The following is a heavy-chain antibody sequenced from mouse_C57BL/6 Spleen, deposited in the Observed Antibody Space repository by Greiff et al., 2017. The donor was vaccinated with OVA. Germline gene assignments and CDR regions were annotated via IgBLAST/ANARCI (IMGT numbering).Heavy chain of an antibody. CDR1: GYAFSSYW. D-gene: IGHD2-5*01. CDR2: IYPGDGDT. CDR3: ARSYYSNYGFAY. J-gene: IGHJ3*01. Sequence: VQLQESGAELVKPGASVKISCKASGYAFSSYWMNWVKQRPGKGLEWIGQIYPGDGDTNYNGKFKGKATLTADKSSSTAYMQLSSLTSEDSAVYFCARSYYSNYGFAYWGQGTLVTVSA. V-gene: IGHV1-80*01.